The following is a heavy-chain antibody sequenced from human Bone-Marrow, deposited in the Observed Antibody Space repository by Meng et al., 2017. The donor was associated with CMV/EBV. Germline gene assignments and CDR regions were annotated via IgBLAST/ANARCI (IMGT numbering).Heavy chain of an antibody. CDR2: FYYSGTT. J-gene: IGHJ4*02. CDR1: GGTIRNSSYY. D-gene: IGHD6-6*01. CDR3: ASSLGHTLAARPFYFDF. Sequence: SETLSLTCTVSGGTIRNSSYYWDWVRQAPGQGLEWVGNFYYSGTTSYTPSLKSRVTISGDTSKNQFSLRLSHVTAADTAVYFCASSLGHTLAARPFYFDFWAQGTLVTVSS. V-gene: IGHV4-39*07.